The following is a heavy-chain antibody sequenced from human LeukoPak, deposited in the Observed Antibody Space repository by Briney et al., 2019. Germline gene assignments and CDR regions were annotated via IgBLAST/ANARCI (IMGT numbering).Heavy chain of an antibody. V-gene: IGHV1-2*02. D-gene: IGHD2-15*01. CDR2: INPNSGGT. J-gene: IGHJ6*02. CDR1: GYTFTGYY. CDR3: ARGYCSGGSCRTNKYYYYYGMDV. Sequence: ASVKVSCKASGYTFTGYYMHWVRQAPGQGLEWMVWINPNSGGTNYAQKFQGRVTMTRDTSISTDYMELSRLRSDDTAVYYYARGYCSGGSCRTNKYYYYYGMDVWGQGTTVTVSS.